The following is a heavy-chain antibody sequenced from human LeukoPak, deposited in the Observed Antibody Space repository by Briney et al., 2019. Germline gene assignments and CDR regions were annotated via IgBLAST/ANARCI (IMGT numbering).Heavy chain of an antibody. D-gene: IGHD2-2*01. V-gene: IGHV3-30*02. Sequence: PGGSLRLSCAASGFTFSNYGMHWVRQAPGKGLEWVAFIRYDESTKFYADSVKGRFSISRDNSKSTLYLQMNRLRAEDTAVYYCAKDVPVAYFDYWGQGTLVTVSS. J-gene: IGHJ4*02. CDR1: GFTFSNYG. CDR2: IRYDESTK. CDR3: AKDVPVAYFDY.